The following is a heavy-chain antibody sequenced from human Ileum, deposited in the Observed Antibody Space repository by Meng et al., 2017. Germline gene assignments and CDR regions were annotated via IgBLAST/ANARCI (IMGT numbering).Heavy chain of an antibody. J-gene: IGHJ4*02. CDR3: ARDLGGVGALDY. Sequence: QLVESAGGLRVPVGLLRLFCAAFGVTGSRNMTQWVRQDQEKGLVRVARLNSDGSYQDYADSVKGRFTISSDNAKNTLYLQMNSLTAEDTALYYCARDLGGVGALDYWGQGTLVTVSS. D-gene: IGHD3-16*01. CDR2: LNSDGSYQ. CDR1: GVTGSRNM. V-gene: IGHV3-74*01.